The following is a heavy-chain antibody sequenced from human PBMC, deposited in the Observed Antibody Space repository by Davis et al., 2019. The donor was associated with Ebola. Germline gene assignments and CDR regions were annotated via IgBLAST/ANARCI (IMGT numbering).Heavy chain of an antibody. CDR2: ISSSGDNT. CDR1: GFTFSSYA. D-gene: IGHD5-18*01. Sequence: PGGSLRLSCAASGFTFSSYAMHWVRQAPGKGLEYVSAISSSGDNTYYADSVKGRFTISRDNSKNTLYLQMSSLRAEDAAVYYCVKALLRIQLRGQYFDYWGQGTLVTVSS. V-gene: IGHV3-64D*06. CDR3: VKALLRIQLRGQYFDY. J-gene: IGHJ4*02.